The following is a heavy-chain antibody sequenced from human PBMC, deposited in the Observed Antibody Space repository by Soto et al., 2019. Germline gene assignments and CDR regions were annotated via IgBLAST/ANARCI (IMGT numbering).Heavy chain of an antibody. V-gene: IGHV1-69*06. D-gene: IGHD7-27*01. Sequence: QVQLVQPGAEVKKPGSSVKGSCKASGGTLSSYAISWVRQAPGQRLEWMGGIIPIFGTANYAQKFQGRVTITADKSTSTAYMELSSLRSEDTAVYYCARAPNPHYGMDVWGQGPTVTVSS. CDR2: IIPIFGTA. CDR1: GGTLSSYA. J-gene: IGHJ6*02. CDR3: ARAPNPHYGMDV.